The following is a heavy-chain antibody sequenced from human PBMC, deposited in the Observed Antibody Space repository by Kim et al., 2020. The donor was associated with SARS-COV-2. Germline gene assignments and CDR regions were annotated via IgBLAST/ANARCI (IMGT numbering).Heavy chain of an antibody. D-gene: IGHD3-3*01. V-gene: IGHV3-30-3*01. CDR1: GFTFSSYA. CDR2: ILYDGSNK. J-gene: IGHJ4*02. Sequence: GGSLRLSCAASGFTFSSYAMHWVRQAPGKGLEWVALILYDGSNKHYADSVKGRFTISRDNSKNTLYLQMTSLRAEDTAVYYCTREHDFWSNFDYWGQGTLVTVSS. CDR3: TREHDFWSNFDY.